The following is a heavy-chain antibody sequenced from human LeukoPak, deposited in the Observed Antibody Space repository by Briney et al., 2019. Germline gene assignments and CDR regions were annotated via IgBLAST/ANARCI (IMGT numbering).Heavy chain of an antibody. V-gene: IGHV4-59*08. CDR3: ARQLWSLIDY. CDR1: GGSISSYY. Sequence: PSETLSLTCTVSGGSISSYYWSWIRQPPGKGLEWIGYIYYSGSTNYNPSLKSRVTISVDTSKSQFSLKLSSVTAADTAVYYCARQLWSLIDYWGQGTLVTVSS. J-gene: IGHJ4*02. D-gene: IGHD5-18*01. CDR2: IYYSGST.